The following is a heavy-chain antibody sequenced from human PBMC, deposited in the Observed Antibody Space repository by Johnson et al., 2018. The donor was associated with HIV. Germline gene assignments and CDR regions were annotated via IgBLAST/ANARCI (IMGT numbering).Heavy chain of an antibody. CDR3: ARSLPYSSSVGFDI. V-gene: IGHV3-43D*04. J-gene: IGHJ3*02. CDR1: RFTFDDYA. D-gene: IGHD6-6*01. Sequence: VQLVESGGAVVQPGGSLRLSCATSRFTFDDYAMHWVRQAPGKGLEWVSLISWDGGSTYYVDSVKGRFTISRDNAKNSLYLQMNSLRAEDTAVYYCARSLPYSSSVGFDIWGQGTMVTVSS. CDR2: ISWDGGST.